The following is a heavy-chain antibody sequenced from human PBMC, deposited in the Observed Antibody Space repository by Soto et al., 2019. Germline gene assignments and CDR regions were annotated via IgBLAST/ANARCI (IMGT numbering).Heavy chain of an antibody. V-gene: IGHV1-69*12. CDR2: IIPIFETT. J-gene: IGHJ6*02. Sequence: QVQLVQSGAEVKKPGSSVKVSCKASGGTFSSYGINWVRQAPGQGLEWMGGIIPIFETTNYALKFQGRVTITADESTSTAYMELSSLRSEDTAVYYCARTITRGDLWSYYYSGMDVWGQGTTVTVSS. CDR3: ARTITRGDLWSYYYSGMDV. D-gene: IGHD2-21*01. CDR1: GGTFSSYG.